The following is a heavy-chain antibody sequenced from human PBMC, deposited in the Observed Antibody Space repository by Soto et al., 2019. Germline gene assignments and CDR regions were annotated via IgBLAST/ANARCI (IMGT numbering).Heavy chain of an antibody. V-gene: IGHV3-48*03. CDR3: AVYPDVWFGYYYYGMDV. Sequence: GGSLRLSCAASGFTFSSYEMNWVRQAPGKGLEWVSYISSSGSTIYYADSVKGRFTISRDNAKNSLYLQMNSLRAEDTAVYYCAVYPDVWFGYYYYGMDVWGQGTTVTVSS. CDR2: ISSSGSTI. J-gene: IGHJ6*02. D-gene: IGHD3-10*01. CDR1: GFTFSSYE.